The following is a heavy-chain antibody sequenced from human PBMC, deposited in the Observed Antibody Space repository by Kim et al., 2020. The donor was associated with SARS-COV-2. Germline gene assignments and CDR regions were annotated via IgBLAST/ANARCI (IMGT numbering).Heavy chain of an antibody. CDR2: IYPADSDI. CDR3: ARSFTMTSSFDS. J-gene: IGHJ4*02. CDR1: GYTFTNYL. Sequence: GESLKISCQASGYTFTNYLIGWVRQMPGKGLEWMGIIYPADSDIRYGPSFQGQVTISADKSISTAYLQWSSLKASDTAMYYCARSFTMTSSFDSWGQGTL. D-gene: IGHD3-22*01. V-gene: IGHV5-51*01.